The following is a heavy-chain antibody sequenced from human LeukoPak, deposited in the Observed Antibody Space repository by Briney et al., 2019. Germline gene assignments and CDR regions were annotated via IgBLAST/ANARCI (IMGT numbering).Heavy chain of an antibody. D-gene: IGHD3-22*01. Sequence: GGSLRLSCAASGFTFSSYEMNWVRQAPGKGLEWVSYISSSGSTIYYADSMKGRFTISRDNAKNSLYLQMNSLRTEDTAVYYCAKDPRGYYDSSGYYYPDNWFDPWGQGTLVTVSS. J-gene: IGHJ5*02. CDR3: AKDPRGYYDSSGYYYPDNWFDP. CDR1: GFTFSSYE. V-gene: IGHV3-48*03. CDR2: ISSSGSTI.